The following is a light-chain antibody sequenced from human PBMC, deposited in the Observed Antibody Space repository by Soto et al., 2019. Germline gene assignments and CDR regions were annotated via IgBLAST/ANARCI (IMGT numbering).Light chain of an antibody. V-gene: IGKV3-20*01. Sequence: EIVLTRSPGTLSLSPGEGATLSCRASQSVSSSYLAWYQQKPGQAPRLLIYGASSRATGIPDRFSGSGSGTDFTLTISRLEPEDFAVYYCQQYGSSPRITFGQGTRLEIK. CDR3: QQYGSSPRIT. J-gene: IGKJ5*01. CDR1: QSVSSSY. CDR2: GAS.